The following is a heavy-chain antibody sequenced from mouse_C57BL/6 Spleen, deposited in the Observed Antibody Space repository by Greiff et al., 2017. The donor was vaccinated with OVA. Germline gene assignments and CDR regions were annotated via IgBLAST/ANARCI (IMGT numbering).Heavy chain of an antibody. V-gene: IGHV1-76*01. CDR1: GYTFTDYY. CDR3: ARELLRDAMDY. D-gene: IGHD2-1*01. Sequence: VQLQQSGAELVRPGASVKLSCKASGYTFTDYYINWVKQRPGQGLEWIARIYPGSGNTYYNEKFKGKATLTAEKSSSTAYMQLSSLTSEDSAVYFCARELLRDAMDYWGQGTSVTVSS. CDR2: IYPGSGNT. J-gene: IGHJ4*01.